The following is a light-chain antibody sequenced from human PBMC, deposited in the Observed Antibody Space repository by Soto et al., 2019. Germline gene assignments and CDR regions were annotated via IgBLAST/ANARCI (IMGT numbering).Light chain of an antibody. Sequence: EIVLTQSPGTLSLSPGERATLSCRASQTVTRNYLAWHQQKPGQTPRLLVYGASSRATGIPDRFSGSGSGTDFTLTISRLEPEDFEVYYCQQHGSSPITFGQGTRLEIK. CDR2: GAS. J-gene: IGKJ5*01. CDR1: QTVTRNY. V-gene: IGKV3-20*01. CDR3: QQHGSSPIT.